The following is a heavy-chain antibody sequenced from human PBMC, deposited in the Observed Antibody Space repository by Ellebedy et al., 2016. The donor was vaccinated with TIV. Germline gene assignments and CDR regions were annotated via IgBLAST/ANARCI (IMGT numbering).Heavy chain of an antibody. CDR2: IKQDGSEK. CDR1: GFTFSSYW. J-gene: IGHJ4*02. CDR3: ARVDSSLIFDY. Sequence: GGSLRLXXAASGFTFSSYWMTWVRQAPGKGLEWVANIKQDGSEKYYVDSVKGRFTISRDNAKNSLYLQMNSLRAEDTAVYYCARVDSSLIFDYWGQGTLVTVSS. V-gene: IGHV3-7*01. D-gene: IGHD3/OR15-3a*01.